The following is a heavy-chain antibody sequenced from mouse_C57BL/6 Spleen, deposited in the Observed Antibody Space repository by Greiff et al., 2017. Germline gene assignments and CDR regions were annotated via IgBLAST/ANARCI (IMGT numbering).Heavy chain of an antibody. V-gene: IGHV5-16*02. CDR3: ARRSRYFDV. Sequence: EVMLVESEGGLVQPGSSMKLSCTASGFTFSDYYMAWVRQVPEKGLEWVANINYDGSSTYYLDSLKSRFIISRDNAKNILYLQMSSLKSEDTATYYCARRSRYFDVWGTGTTVTVSS. J-gene: IGHJ1*03. CDR2: INYDGSST. CDR1: GFTFSDYY.